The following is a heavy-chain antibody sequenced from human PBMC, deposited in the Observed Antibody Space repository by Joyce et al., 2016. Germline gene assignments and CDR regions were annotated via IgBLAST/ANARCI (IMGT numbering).Heavy chain of an antibody. CDR3: ARTGGSYYDYYYYGLDV. J-gene: IGHJ6*02. Sequence: EVQLVESGGGLVQPGGSLRLSCTASGFTFSSYWMHWGRQVSGKGLVWGSHISSDESSTSYADSVKGRFTISRDNAKNTLYLHMNSLRTEDTAVYYCARTGGSYYDYYYYGLDVWGQGTTVIVSS. CDR1: GFTFSSYW. D-gene: IGHD1-26*01. CDR2: ISSDESST. V-gene: IGHV3-74*01.